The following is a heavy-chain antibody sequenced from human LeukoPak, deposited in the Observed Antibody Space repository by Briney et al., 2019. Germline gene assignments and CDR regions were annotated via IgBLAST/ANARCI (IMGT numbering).Heavy chain of an antibody. CDR2: INPSGGST. CDR1: GYTFTSYY. D-gene: IGHD2-2*02. V-gene: IGHV1-46*01. J-gene: IGHJ4*02. Sequence: ASVKVSCKASGYTFTSYYMHWVRQAPGQGLEWMGIINPSGGSTSYAQKFQGRVTMTTDTSTSTAYMELRSLRSDDTAVYYCARGPRDIVVVPAAIEHYFDYWGQGTLVTVSS. CDR3: ARGPRDIVVVPAAIEHYFDY.